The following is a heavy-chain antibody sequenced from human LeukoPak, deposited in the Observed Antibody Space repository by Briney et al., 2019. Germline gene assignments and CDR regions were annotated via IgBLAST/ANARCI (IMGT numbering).Heavy chain of an antibody. J-gene: IGHJ3*02. Sequence: TLSLTCTVSGYSISSGYYWSWIRQPAGKGLEWIGRIYTSGSTNYNPSLTSRVTISLDTSKNQFSLKLTSVTAADTAVYYCAGRTGAFAIWGQGTMVTVSS. CDR3: AGRTGAFAI. CDR1: GYSISSGYY. V-gene: IGHV4-61*02. CDR2: IYTSGST. D-gene: IGHD4-17*01.